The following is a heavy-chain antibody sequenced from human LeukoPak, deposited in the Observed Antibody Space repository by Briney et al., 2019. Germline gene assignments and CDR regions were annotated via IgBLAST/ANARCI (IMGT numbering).Heavy chain of an antibody. V-gene: IGHV1-2*02. Sequence: ASVKVSCKASGYTFTGYYMHWVRQAPGQGLEWRGWINPNSGGTNYAQKFQGRGTMTRDTSISTAYMALSRLRSDDTAVYYCARGRGYYYDSSGYYFDYWGQGTLVTVPS. CDR2: INPNSGGT. J-gene: IGHJ4*02. CDR3: ARGRGYYYDSSGYYFDY. CDR1: GYTFTGYY. D-gene: IGHD3-22*01.